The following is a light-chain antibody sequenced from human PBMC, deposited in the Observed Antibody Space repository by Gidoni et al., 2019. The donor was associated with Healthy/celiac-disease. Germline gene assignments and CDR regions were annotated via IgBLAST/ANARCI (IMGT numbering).Light chain of an antibody. V-gene: IGKV1-39*01. CDR3: QQSYSTPRT. CDR1: QSISSY. CDR2: AAS. J-gene: IGKJ1*01. Sequence: DIQMTQSPSSLSASVGDRVTITCRASQSISSYLNWYQQKPGKAPKLLNYAASSLQSGVPSRFSGSGSGTDFTLTISRLQPEDLATYYCQQSYSTPRTFGQGTKVEIK.